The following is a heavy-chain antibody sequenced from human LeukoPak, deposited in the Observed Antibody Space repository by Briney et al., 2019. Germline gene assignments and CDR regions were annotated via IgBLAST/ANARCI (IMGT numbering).Heavy chain of an antibody. V-gene: IGHV1-8*03. J-gene: IGHJ5*02. CDR1: GYTFTSYD. CDR3: ARGSPWGSRIAAPNWFDP. CDR2: MNPNSGNT. D-gene: IGHD6-6*01. Sequence: ASVKVSCKASGYTFTSYDINWVRQATGQGLEWMGRMNPNSGNTGYAQKFQGRVTITRNTSISTAYMELSSLRSEDTAVYYCARGSPWGSRIAAPNWFDPWGQGTLVTVSS.